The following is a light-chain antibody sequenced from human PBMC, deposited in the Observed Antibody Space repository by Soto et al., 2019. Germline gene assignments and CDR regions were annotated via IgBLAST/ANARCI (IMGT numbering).Light chain of an antibody. CDR1: QSVSSY. Sequence: EIVLTQSPATLSLSPGERATLSCRASQSVSSYFAWYQQKPGQAPRLLIDDTSNRATGIAARFSGSGSGTDLTLTISSVVPEEFAVYYCQQRSNWPFTFGQGTKVQIK. V-gene: IGKV3-11*01. J-gene: IGKJ1*01. CDR2: DTS. CDR3: QQRSNWPFT.